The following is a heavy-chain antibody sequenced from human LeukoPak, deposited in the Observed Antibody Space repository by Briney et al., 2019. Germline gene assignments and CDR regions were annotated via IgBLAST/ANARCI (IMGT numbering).Heavy chain of an antibody. V-gene: IGHV1-2*02. D-gene: IGHD4-17*01. J-gene: IGHJ4*02. CDR2: INPNSGDT. CDR1: GYSFSDNY. CDR3: AREVYGDSSFDY. Sequence: ASVKVSCKTSGYSFSDNYMHRVRQVPGQGLEWMGWINPNSGDTNYAQKFQGRVTMTRDASISTVYLELSRLRSDDTAVYYCAREVYGDSSFDYWGQGTLATVSS.